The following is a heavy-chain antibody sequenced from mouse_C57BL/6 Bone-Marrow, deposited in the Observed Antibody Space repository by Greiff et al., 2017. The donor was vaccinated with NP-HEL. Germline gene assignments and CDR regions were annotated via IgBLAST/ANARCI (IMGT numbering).Heavy chain of an antibody. J-gene: IGHJ4*01. CDR1: GYTFTDYE. CDR2: IDPETGGT. CDR3: AMDCITIGDFYAMDY. D-gene: IGHD1-1*01. Sequence: QVQLQQSGAELVRPGASVTLSCKASGYTFTDYEMHWVKQTPVHGLEWIGAIDPETGGTAYNQKFKGKAILTADKSSSTAYMELRSLTSEDSAVYYCAMDCITIGDFYAMDYWGQGTSVTVSS. V-gene: IGHV1-15*01.